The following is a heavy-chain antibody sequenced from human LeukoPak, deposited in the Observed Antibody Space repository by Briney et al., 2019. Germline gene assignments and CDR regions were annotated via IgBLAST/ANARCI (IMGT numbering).Heavy chain of an antibody. D-gene: IGHD4-17*01. CDR2: IYHSGST. Sequence: SETLSLTCTVSGGSISSYYWSWIRQPPGKGLEWIGYIYHSGSTNYNPSLKSRVTISVDTSKNQFSLKLSSVTAADTAVYYCARDLDYGDYPVSDYWGQGTLVTVSS. V-gene: IGHV4-59*08. CDR1: GGSISSYY. CDR3: ARDLDYGDYPVSDY. J-gene: IGHJ4*02.